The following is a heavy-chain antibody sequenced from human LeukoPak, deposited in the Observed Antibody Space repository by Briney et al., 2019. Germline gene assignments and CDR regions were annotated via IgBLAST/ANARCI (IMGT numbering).Heavy chain of an antibody. CDR3: ARIYSFGIAYYFDY. CDR1: GGSLSSYY. V-gene: IGHV4-59*01. Sequence: PSETLSLTCTVSGGSLSSYYWSWIRQPPGKGLEWIGYIYYSGSTNYNPSLKSRVTISIDTSKNQFSLKVTSVTAADTAMYYCARIYSFGIAYYFDYWGQGTLVTVSS. J-gene: IGHJ4*02. D-gene: IGHD5-18*01. CDR2: IYYSGST.